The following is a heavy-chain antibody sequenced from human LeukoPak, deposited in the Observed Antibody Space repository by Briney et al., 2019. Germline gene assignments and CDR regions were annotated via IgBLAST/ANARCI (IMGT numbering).Heavy chain of an antibody. J-gene: IGHJ4*02. CDR2: IYPGDSDT. CDR3: VRRHYSTNGFDY. CDR1: GYSFTSHW. Sequence: GESLKISCQTSGYSFTSHWIAWVRQMPGKGLEWMGIIYPGDSDTRYSPSFQGQVTISADKSISTAYLQRNSLKASDSAMYYCVRRHYSTNGFDYWGQGTLVTVSS. V-gene: IGHV5-51*01. D-gene: IGHD2-8*01.